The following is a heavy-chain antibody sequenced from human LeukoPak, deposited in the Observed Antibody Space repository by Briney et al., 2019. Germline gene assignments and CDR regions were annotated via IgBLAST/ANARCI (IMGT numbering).Heavy chain of an antibody. V-gene: IGHV4-59*08. CDR3: ARRSGYSYGEVYLDY. J-gene: IGHJ4*02. Sequence: LGTPSLTRTVSGGSLRSYYWSWIRAPPGQGPGWVGYIYYSGSTNYNPSLKSRVTISVDTSKNQFSLKLSSVTVADTAVYYCARRSGYSYGEVYLDYWGQGTLVTVSS. CDR1: GGSLRSYY. D-gene: IGHD5-18*01. CDR2: IYYSGST.